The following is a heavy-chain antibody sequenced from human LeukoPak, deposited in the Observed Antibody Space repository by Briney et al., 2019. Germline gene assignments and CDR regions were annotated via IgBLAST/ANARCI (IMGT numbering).Heavy chain of an antibody. Sequence: PGGSLRLSCAASGFTFSSYWMSWVRQAPGKGLEWVANIKQDGSEKYYVDSVKGRFTISRDNAKNSLYLQMNSLRAEDTAVYYCARPDDYGDSYYFDYWGQGTLVTVSS. CDR1: GFTFSSYW. D-gene: IGHD4-17*01. CDR2: IKQDGSEK. V-gene: IGHV3-7*01. CDR3: ARPDDYGDSYYFDY. J-gene: IGHJ4*02.